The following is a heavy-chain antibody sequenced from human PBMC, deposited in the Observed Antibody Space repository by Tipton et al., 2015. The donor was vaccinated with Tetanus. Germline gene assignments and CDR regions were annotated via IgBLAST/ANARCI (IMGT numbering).Heavy chain of an antibody. D-gene: IGHD6-19*01. V-gene: IGHV4-31*03. CDR1: GGSINSSPFF. CDR2: IYYSGST. CDR3: AFLPKHWLDPRGAP. J-gene: IGHJ5*02. Sequence: TLSLTCSVSGGSINSSPFFWNWIRQQPGKGPEWIGYIYYSGSTFYNPSFESRVTISVDTAKNQFSLNLTSVTAADTGVYYCAFLPKHWLDPRGAPWGQGTLVAVSS.